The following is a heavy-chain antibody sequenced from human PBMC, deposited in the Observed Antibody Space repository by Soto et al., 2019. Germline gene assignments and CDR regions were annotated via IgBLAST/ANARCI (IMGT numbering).Heavy chain of an antibody. CDR2: ISYDGSNQ. CDR1: GFSFRSYG. V-gene: IGHV3-30*18. CDR3: AKDLFSGGSYPNWFDP. J-gene: IGHJ5*02. D-gene: IGHD1-26*01. Sequence: PGGSLRLSCEASGFSFRSYGLHWVRQAPGKGLEWVGLISYDGSNQFYADSVRGRFTISRDNSNNTLYLQMTSLRVEDTVVYYCAKDLFSGGSYPNWFDPWGHGTLVTVSS.